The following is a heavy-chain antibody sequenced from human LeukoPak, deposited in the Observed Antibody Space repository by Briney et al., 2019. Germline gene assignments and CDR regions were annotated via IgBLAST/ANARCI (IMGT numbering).Heavy chain of an antibody. J-gene: IGHJ6*02. CDR3: ARVSPAAAAWGPRNYYYYGMDV. Sequence: GGSLRLSCAASGFTFSSYWMSWVRQAPGKGLEWVANIKQDGSEKYYVDSVKGRFTISRDNAKNSLYLQMNSLRAEDTAVYYCARVSPAAAAWGPRNYYYYGMDVWGQGTTVTVSS. D-gene: IGHD6-13*01. V-gene: IGHV3-7*01. CDR2: IKQDGSEK. CDR1: GFTFSSYW.